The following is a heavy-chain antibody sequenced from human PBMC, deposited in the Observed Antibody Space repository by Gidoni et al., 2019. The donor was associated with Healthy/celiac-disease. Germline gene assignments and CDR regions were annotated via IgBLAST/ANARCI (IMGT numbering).Heavy chain of an antibody. CDR2: INPNSGGT. J-gene: IGHJ6*02. Sequence: QVQLVQSGAEVKKPGASVKVSCKASGYTFTGYYMHWVRQAPGQGLEWMGWINPNSGGTNYAQKFQGWVTMTRDTSISTAYMELSRLRSDDTAVYYCARDLSSPTTVTTLVMDVWGQGTTVTVSS. V-gene: IGHV1-2*04. D-gene: IGHD4-17*01. CDR1: GYTFTGYY. CDR3: ARDLSSPTTVTTLVMDV.